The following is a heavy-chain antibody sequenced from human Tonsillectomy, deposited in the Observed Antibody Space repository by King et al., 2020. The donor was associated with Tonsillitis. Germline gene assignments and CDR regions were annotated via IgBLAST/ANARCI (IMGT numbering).Heavy chain of an antibody. V-gene: IGHV4-34*01. Sequence: QVQLQQWGAGLLKPSETLSLTCAVYGGSFSGYYWSWIRQPPGKGLEWIGEINHSGSTNYNPSLKSRVTISVDTSKNQFSLKLSSVTAADTAVYYCARGKIDCSGGSCYSRYYYYYMDVWGKGTTVTVSS. D-gene: IGHD2-15*01. J-gene: IGHJ6*03. CDR3: ARGKIDCSGGSCYSRYYYYYMDV. CDR2: INHSGST. CDR1: GGSFSGYY.